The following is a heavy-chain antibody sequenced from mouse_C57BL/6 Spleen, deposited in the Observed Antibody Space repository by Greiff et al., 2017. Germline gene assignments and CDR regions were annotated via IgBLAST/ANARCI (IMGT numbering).Heavy chain of an antibody. V-gene: IGHV1-64*01. CDR1: GYTFTSYR. Sequence: QVQLQQSGAELVKPGASVKLSCKASGYTFTSYRMHWVKQRPGQGLEWIGMIHPNSGSTNYNEKFKSKATLTVDKSSSTAYMQLSSLTSEDSAVYYCARSDYDYDGYYFDYWGQGTTLTVSS. CDR3: ARSDYDYDGYYFDY. D-gene: IGHD2-4*01. CDR2: IHPNSGST. J-gene: IGHJ2*01.